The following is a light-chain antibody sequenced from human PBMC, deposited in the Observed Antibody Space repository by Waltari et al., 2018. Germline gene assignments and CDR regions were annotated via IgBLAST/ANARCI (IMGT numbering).Light chain of an antibody. Sequence: SYQLTQSPSVSVAPGQAASITCGGVNFVTYSDQWYKQKAGQAPVLLVHDNTDRPSGIPERFSGSKSSNTATLTISRVEVGDEADYYCQVWDRNRGQVFGTVTKVTVL. V-gene: IGLV3-21*02. J-gene: IGLJ1*01. CDR3: QVWDRNRGQV. CDR1: NFVTYS. CDR2: DNT.